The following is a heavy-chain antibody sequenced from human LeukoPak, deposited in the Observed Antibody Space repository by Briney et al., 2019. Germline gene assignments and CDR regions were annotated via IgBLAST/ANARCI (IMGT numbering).Heavy chain of an antibody. Sequence: MPSETLSLTCTVSGGSISSYYWSWIRQPPGKRLEWIGHIYYSGSTNYNPSLKSRVTISGDTSKNQFSLKLSSVTAADTAVYYCASRSSIWSGYQDTLYYFDSWGQGTLVTVSS. CDR1: GGSISSYY. V-gene: IGHV4-59*01. D-gene: IGHD3-3*01. CDR3: ASRSSIWSGYQDTLYYFDS. CDR2: IYYSGST. J-gene: IGHJ4*02.